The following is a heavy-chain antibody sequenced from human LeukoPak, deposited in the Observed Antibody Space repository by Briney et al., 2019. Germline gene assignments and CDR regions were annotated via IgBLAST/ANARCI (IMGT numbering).Heavy chain of an antibody. V-gene: IGHV4-61*02. CDR2: IYTSGST. CDR3: ARARKDRYCNSTSCNNYYYMDV. J-gene: IGHJ6*03. CDR1: GGSTSSGTYY. Sequence: PSETLSLTCTVSGGSTSSGTYYWSWIRQPAEKGLEWIGRIYTSGSTNYNPSLKSRVTISVDTSKTQFPLKLSSVTAADTAVYYCARARKDRYCNSTSCNNYYYMDVWGKGTTVTVSS. D-gene: IGHD2-2*01.